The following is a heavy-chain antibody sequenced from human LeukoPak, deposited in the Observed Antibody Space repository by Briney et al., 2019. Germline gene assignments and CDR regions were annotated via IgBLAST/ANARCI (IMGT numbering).Heavy chain of an antibody. CDR3: AREGSMVRGVMFDY. CDR2: ISGSSSTI. D-gene: IGHD3-10*01. Sequence: GGSLRLSCAGSGFTFSSDSMNWVRQAPGKGPEWVSYISGSSSTIFHADSVKGRFTISRDNAKNSLYLQMNSLRDEDTAVYYCAREGSMVRGVMFDYWGQGTLVTVSS. CDR1: GFTFSSDS. V-gene: IGHV3-48*02. J-gene: IGHJ4*02.